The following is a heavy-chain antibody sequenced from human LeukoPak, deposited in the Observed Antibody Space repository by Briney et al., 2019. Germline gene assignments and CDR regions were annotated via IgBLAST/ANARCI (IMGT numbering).Heavy chain of an antibody. J-gene: IGHJ4*02. CDR2: IYYSGST. V-gene: IGHV4-59*01. Sequence: PSETLSLTCTVSGGSISSYYWSWIRQPPGKGLEWIGYIYYSGSTNYNPSLKSRVTISVDTSKNQFSLKLSSVTAADTAVYYCARLRYFDWLFPYYFDYWGQGTLVTVSS. CDR1: GGSISSYY. CDR3: ARLRYFDWLFPYYFDY. D-gene: IGHD3-9*01.